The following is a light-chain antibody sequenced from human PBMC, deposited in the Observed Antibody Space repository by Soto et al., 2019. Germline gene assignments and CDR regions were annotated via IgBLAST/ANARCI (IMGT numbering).Light chain of an antibody. Sequence: QSVLTQPPSVSGAPGQRVTISCTGNSSNIGAGYYVHWYQLLPGTAPKLLIFGNNNRPSGVPDRFSGSKSGTSASLAITGLQADDEADYYCQSYDRSLSGRVFGGGTKLTVL. CDR2: GNN. V-gene: IGLV1-40*01. CDR1: SSNIGAGYY. CDR3: QSYDRSLSGRV. J-gene: IGLJ3*02.